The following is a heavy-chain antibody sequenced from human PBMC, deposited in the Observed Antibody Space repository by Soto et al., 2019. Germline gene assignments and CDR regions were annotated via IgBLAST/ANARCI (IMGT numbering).Heavy chain of an antibody. J-gene: IGHJ3*02. D-gene: IGHD2-2*01. Sequence: ASVKVSCKASGYTFTGYYMHWVRQAPGQGLEWMGWINPNSGGTNYAQKFQGWVTMTRDTSISTAYMELSRLRSDDTVVYYCSRDGGYCSSTICYDAFDIWGQGTMVTVSS. V-gene: IGHV1-2*04. CDR1: GYTFTGYY. CDR2: INPNSGGT. CDR3: SRDGGYCSSTICYDAFDI.